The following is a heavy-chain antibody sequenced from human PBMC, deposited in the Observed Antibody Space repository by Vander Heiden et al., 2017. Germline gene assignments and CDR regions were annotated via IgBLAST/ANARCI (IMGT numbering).Heavy chain of an antibody. J-gene: IGHJ4*02. V-gene: IGHV3-49*05. D-gene: IGHD3-3*01. CDR2: IRSKAYGGTT. CDR3: TVGITIFGVVTSLDY. CDR1: GFTLGDSA. Sequence: EVQLVESGGGLVKPGRSLRLSCTASGFTLGDSAMSWFRQAPGKGLEWVGFIRSKAYGGTTEYAASGKGRFTISRDDSKSIAYLQMNSLKTEDTAVYYCTVGITIFGVVTSLDYWGQGTLVTVSS.